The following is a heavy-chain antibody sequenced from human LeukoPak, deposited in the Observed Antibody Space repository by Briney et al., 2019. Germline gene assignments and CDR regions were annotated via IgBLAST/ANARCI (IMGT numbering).Heavy chain of an antibody. CDR2: ISDSSSNT. J-gene: IGHJ4*02. CDR1: GFTFSDYY. CDR3: ARGRVNSWCDY. D-gene: IGHD6-13*01. V-gene: IGHV3-11*05. Sequence: GGSLRLSCAASGFTFSDYYMSWIRQAPGKGLKWVSYISDSSSNTNYADSVKGRFTISRDNAKNSLYLQMNSLRAEDTAVYYCARGRVNSWCDYWGQGTLVTVSS.